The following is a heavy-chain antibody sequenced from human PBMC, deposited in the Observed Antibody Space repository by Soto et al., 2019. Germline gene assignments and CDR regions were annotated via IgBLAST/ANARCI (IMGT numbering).Heavy chain of an antibody. V-gene: IGHV1-8*01. Sequence: QVQLVQSGAEVKKPGASVKISCKASGYTFTSYDINWVRQATGQGLEWMGWMNANSGNTGYAQKFQGRITMTRDTSMSTAYMDLSSLTSEDTAVYYCARRTIAYWYFDLWGRGTLVTVSS. CDR3: ARRTIAYWYFDL. J-gene: IGHJ2*01. CDR1: GYTFTSYD. CDR2: MNANSGNT. D-gene: IGHD1-1*01.